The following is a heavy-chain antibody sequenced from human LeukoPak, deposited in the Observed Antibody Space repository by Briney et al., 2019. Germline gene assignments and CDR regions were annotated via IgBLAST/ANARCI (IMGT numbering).Heavy chain of an antibody. CDR1: GYTISSSY. D-gene: IGHD3-22*01. CDR2: IYYPECA. V-gene: IGHV4-59*01. CDR3: ARQKPLTYYYDSSGRSDAFDI. Sequence: SETLSITCQASGYTISSSYSSWIRQPPGKGLEWIGNIYYPECANYNPSLQSRVTISVDTSKNQFSLRLTSVTAADTAVYYCARQKPLTYYYDSSGRSDAFDIWGQGTMVTVSS. J-gene: IGHJ3*02.